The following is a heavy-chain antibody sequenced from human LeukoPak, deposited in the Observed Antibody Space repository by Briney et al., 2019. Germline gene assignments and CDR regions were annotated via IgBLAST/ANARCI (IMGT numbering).Heavy chain of an antibody. CDR2: IYTSGST. J-gene: IGHJ6*03. CDR1: GGSISSGSYY. V-gene: IGHV4-61*02. CDR3: ARGVPAAIGYYYHYYMDV. D-gene: IGHD2-2*02. Sequence: PSETPSLTCSVSGGSISSGSYYWSWTRQPAGKGLEWIGRIYTSGSTNYNPSLKSRVTISADTSKNQFSLKLSSVTAADTAVYYCARGVPAAIGYYYHYYMDVWGKGTTVTVSS.